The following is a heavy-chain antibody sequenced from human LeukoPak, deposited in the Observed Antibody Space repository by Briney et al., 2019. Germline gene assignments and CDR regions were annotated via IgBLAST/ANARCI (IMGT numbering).Heavy chain of an antibody. CDR1: GYSFTSYW. D-gene: IGHD5-24*01. V-gene: IGHV5-51*01. CDR3: ARHFMEMATIGVDS. Sequence: GESLKISCKGSGYSFTSYWIGWVRQMPGKGLEWMGIIYPGDSDTRYSPSFQGQVTISADKSISTAYMQWSRLKASDPAMYYCARHFMEMATIGVDSWGQGTLVTVSS. J-gene: IGHJ4*02. CDR2: IYPGDSDT.